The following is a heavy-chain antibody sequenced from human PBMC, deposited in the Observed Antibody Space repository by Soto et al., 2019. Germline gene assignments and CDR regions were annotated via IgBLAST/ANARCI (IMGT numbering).Heavy chain of an antibody. CDR2: INPNSGAT. Sequence: QVQLLQSGAEVKKPGASVKVSCKASGYPFTGYYLHWVRQAPGQGLEWMGWINPNSGATNYLQKFQGWVTMTRDTSNNTAYMELTRLKADDTAVYFCTRGGPMAVLLITTTAQQFDYWGHRTLVTVSS. J-gene: IGHJ4*01. CDR1: GYPFTGYY. D-gene: IGHD3-3*01. V-gene: IGHV1-2*04. CDR3: TRGGPMAVLLITTTAQQFDY.